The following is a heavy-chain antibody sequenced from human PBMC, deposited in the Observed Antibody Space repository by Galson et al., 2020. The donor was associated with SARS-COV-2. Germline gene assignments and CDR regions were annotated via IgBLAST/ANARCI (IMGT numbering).Heavy chain of an antibody. CDR2: IWYDGSNK. CDR3: AKEMGRRRGYYYYGMDV. J-gene: IGHJ6*02. V-gene: IGHV3-33*06. D-gene: IGHD2-8*01. CDR1: GFTFSSYG. Sequence: QLGESLKISCAASGFTFSSYGMHWVRQAPGKGLEWVAVIWYDGSNKYYADSVKGRFTISRDNSKNTLYLQMNSLRAEDTAVYYCAKEMGRRRGYYYYGMDVWGQGTTVTVSS.